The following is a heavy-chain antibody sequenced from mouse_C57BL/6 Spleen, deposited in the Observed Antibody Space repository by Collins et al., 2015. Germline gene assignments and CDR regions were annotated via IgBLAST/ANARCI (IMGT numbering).Heavy chain of an antibody. V-gene: IGHV9-3*02. Sequence: QIQLVQSGPELKKPGETVKISCKASGYTFTNYGMNWVKQAPGKGLKWMGWINTNTGEPTYAEEFKGRFAFSLETSASTAYLQINNLKNEDTATYFCARMALRLGAYWGQGTLVTVSA. CDR1: GYTFTNYG. CDR2: INTNTGEP. D-gene: IGHD3-3*01. J-gene: IGHJ3*01. CDR3: ARMALRLGAY.